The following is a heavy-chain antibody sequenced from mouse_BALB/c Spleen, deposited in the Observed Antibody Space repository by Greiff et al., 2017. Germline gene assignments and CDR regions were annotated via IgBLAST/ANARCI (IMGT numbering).Heavy chain of an antibody. CDR3: ARLLLDYAMDY. Sequence: EVQVVESGPELVKPGASVKIPCKASGYTFTDYNMDWVKQSHGKSLEWIGDINPNNGGTIYNQKFKGKATLTVDKSSSTAYMELRSLTSEDTAVYYCARLLLDYAMDYWGQGTSVTVSS. D-gene: IGHD2-1*01. J-gene: IGHJ4*01. CDR2: INPNNGGT. CDR1: GYTFTDYN. V-gene: IGHV1-18*01.